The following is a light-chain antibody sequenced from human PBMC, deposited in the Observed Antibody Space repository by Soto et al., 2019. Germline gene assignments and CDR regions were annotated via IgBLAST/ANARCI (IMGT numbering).Light chain of an antibody. CDR3: QQYNSSPST. CDR1: QSVSSSY. J-gene: IGKJ4*01. CDR2: GAS. V-gene: IGKV3-20*01. Sequence: EIVLTQSPGTLSLSPGERATLSCRASQSVSSSYLAWYQQKPGQAPRLLIYGASNRATGIPDRFSGSGSGTDYTLTISRLEPGDFAVYYCQQYNSSPSTFGGGTTVEIK.